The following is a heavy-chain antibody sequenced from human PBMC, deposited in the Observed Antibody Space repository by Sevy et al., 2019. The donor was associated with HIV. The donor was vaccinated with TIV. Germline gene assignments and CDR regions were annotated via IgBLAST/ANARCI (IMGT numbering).Heavy chain of an antibody. Sequence: SETLSLTCTVSGGSISSGGYYWSWIRQPAGEGLEWIGRIYPSGSTNYRPSLKSRVTMSVDTSKNQFSLELSSVTAADKAVYYCAGVRTGAGVNWVGWFDPWGQGTLVTVSS. V-gene: IGHV4-61*02. CDR1: GGSISSGGYY. CDR2: IYPSGST. CDR3: AGVRTGAGVNWVGWFDP. J-gene: IGHJ5*02. D-gene: IGHD6-13*01.